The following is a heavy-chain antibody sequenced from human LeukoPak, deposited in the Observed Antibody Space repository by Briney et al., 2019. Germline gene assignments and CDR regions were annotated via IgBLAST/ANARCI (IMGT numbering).Heavy chain of an antibody. CDR1: GGSFSAYY. J-gene: IGHJ3*02. CDR3: ARDPRGRDAFDI. CDR2: IYYSGST. Sequence: SSETLSLTCAVYGGSFSAYYWNWIRQPPGKGLEWIGYIYYSGSTNYNPSLKSRVTISVDTSKNQFSLKLSSVTAADTAVYYCARDPRGRDAFDIWGQGTMVTVSS. V-gene: IGHV4-59*01. D-gene: IGHD3-10*01.